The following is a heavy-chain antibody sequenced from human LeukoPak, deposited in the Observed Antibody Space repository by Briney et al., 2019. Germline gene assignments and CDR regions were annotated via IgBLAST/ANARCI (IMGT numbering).Heavy chain of an antibody. D-gene: IGHD2-15*01. CDR2: IYYSGDT. J-gene: IGHJ5*01. Sequence: SETLSLTCTVSGGSISSRNYNWGWIRQPPGKGLDWIGSIYYSGDTYYNPSLKSRVTISVDTSKNQFSLKVTSVNAADTAVYYCARGAGWGYCSDAYWYENEHFDSWGPRTLVTVSS. V-gene: IGHV4-39*07. CDR1: GGSISSRNYN. CDR3: ARGAGWGYCSDAYWYENEHFDS.